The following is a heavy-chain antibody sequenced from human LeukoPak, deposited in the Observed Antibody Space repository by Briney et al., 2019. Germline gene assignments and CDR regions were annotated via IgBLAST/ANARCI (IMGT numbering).Heavy chain of an antibody. CDR3: ARERYVWGSYRSNFDY. Sequence: ASVKVSCKASGYTFTSYDINWVRQATGQGLEWMGWMNPNSGNTGYAQKFQGRVTMTRDTSTDTVYMELSSLRSEDTAVYYCARERYVWGSYRSNFDYWGQGTLVTVSS. D-gene: IGHD3-16*02. J-gene: IGHJ4*02. CDR1: GYTFTSYD. CDR2: MNPNSGNT. V-gene: IGHV1-8*01.